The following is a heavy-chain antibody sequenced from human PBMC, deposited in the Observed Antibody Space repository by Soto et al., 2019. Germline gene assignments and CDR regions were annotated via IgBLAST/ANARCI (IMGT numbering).Heavy chain of an antibody. CDR1: GYTFTSYG. CDR2: ISAYNGNT. V-gene: IGHV1-18*01. D-gene: IGHD3-22*01. Sequence: ASVKVSCKASGYTFTSYGISWVRQAPGQGLEWMGWISAYNGNTNYAQKLQGRVTMTTDTSTSTAYMELRSLRSDDTAVYYCARRVVVTRDYYYYGMDVWGQGTTVTVSS. CDR3: ARRVVVTRDYYYYGMDV. J-gene: IGHJ6*02.